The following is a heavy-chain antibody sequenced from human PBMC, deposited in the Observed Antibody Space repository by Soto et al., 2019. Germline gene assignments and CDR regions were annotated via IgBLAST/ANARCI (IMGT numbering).Heavy chain of an antibody. V-gene: IGHV1-69*01. D-gene: IGHD3-10*01. CDR2: VSPPFRTS. CDR1: GVSFNNNG. Sequence: QVQLVQSGAEVKKHGSSVKVSCKTSGVSFNNNGIGWVRQAPGHGLEWMGGVSPPFRTSNYARKFQGRISITADASTGTVNRELSSLTSEDTAQYYCARVLYYGSGSYSPYGMDVWGQGTTVTVSS. J-gene: IGHJ6*02. CDR3: ARVLYYGSGSYSPYGMDV.